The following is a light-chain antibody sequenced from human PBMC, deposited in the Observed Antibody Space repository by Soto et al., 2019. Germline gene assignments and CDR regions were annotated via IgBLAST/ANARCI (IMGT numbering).Light chain of an antibody. J-gene: IGKJ3*01. Sequence: DIQMTQSPASLAASLGDRITISCRASQTISNYLNWYHQKPGEAPKILIYGASTLQSGVPSSVNGSGSGTEFTLSISSLQPEDFGTYYCQQSYNVPFTFGPGTKVDVK. CDR1: QTISNY. V-gene: IGKV1-39*01. CDR3: QQSYNVPFT. CDR2: GAS.